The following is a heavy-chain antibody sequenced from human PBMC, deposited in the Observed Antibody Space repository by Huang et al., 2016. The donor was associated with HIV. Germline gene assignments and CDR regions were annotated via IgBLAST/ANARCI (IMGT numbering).Heavy chain of an antibody. CDR2: ITNEGSTK. V-gene: IGHV3-30-3*01. J-gene: IGHJ4*02. CDR3: ARSEPSRYYFDY. CDR1: GFTFSNYA. Sequence: QVQLVESGGGVVQPGTSLRLSCAASGFTFSNYAMNWVRQARGKGLEWVAVITNEGSTKYYADSGKGRFSNSRDNSKNTVYLQMNSLRAEDTAVYYCARSEPSRYYFDYWGQGTLVTVSS.